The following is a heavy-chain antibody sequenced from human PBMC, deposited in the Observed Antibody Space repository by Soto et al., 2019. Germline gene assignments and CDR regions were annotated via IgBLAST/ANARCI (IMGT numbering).Heavy chain of an antibody. CDR1: GFTFSSDS. D-gene: IGHD3-10*01. CDR2: ISSASSTI. V-gene: IGHV3-48*02. CDR3: ASDAVPMVRGVIVNWYFDL. Sequence: EVQLVESGGALVQPGGSLRLSCAASGFTFSSDSMNWVRQAPGKGLEWLSYISSASSTIYYADSVKGRFTISRENGKNSLYLKMDSLRDEDTAVYYSASDAVPMVRGVIVNWYFDLWGRGTLVTVSS. J-gene: IGHJ2*01.